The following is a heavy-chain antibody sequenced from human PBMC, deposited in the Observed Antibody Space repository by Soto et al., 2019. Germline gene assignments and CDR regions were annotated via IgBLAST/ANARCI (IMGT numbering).Heavy chain of an antibody. J-gene: IGHJ6*02. D-gene: IGHD2-15*01. V-gene: IGHV2-70*11. CDR1: GGSISSYYW. CDR3: ARTPDQSYCAGGSCYIGGMDV. Sequence: TLSLTCTVSGGSISSYYWSWIRQPPGKALEWLARIDWEDEKYYTTSLRTRLTISKDTSKNQVVLTMTNMDPVDTATYYCARTPDQSYCAGGSCYIGGMDVWGQGTTVTVSS. CDR2: IDWEDEK.